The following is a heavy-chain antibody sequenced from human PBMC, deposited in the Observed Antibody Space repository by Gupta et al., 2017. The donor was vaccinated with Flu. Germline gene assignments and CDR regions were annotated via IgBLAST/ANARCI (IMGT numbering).Heavy chain of an antibody. CDR3: ARGGTTIYYWYFDL. CDR2: FSRSGDST. CDR1: NYA. J-gene: IGHJ2*01. Sequence: NYAMGWVRQAPGKGMEWVSGFSRSGDSTYYADSVKGRCTISRDNSKDTLYLRMNSLRAEDTAVYYCARGGTTIYYWYFDLWGRGTQVTVSS. V-gene: IGHV3-23*01. D-gene: IGHD4-4*01.